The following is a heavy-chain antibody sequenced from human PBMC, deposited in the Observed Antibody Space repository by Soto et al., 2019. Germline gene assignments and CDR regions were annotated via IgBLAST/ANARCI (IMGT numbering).Heavy chain of an antibody. CDR3: ASVRGETRFYP. J-gene: IGHJ5*02. V-gene: IGHV4-61*01. D-gene: IGHD5-12*01. CDR2: IYYSGST. Sequence: SETLSLTCTVSGGSVSSGSYYWSWIRQPPGKGLEWIGYIYYSGSTNYNPSLKSRVTISVDTSKNQFSLKLSSVTAADTAVFYCASVRGETRFYPWGQGTLVTVSS. CDR1: GGSVSSGSYY.